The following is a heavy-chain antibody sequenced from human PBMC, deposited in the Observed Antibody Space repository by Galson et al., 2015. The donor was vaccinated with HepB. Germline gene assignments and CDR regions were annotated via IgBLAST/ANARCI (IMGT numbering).Heavy chain of an antibody. CDR1: GFGFTFSSYW. D-gene: IGHD6-13*01. CDR3: ARPYSSSRYYFDY. V-gene: IGHV3-7*01. J-gene: IGHJ4*02. CDR2: IQQDGSEK. Sequence: SLRLSCAASGFGFTFSSYWMSWVRQAPGKGLEWVANIQQDGSEKYYVDSVKGRFTISRDNAKNSLYLQMNSLRAEDTAVYYCARPYSSSRYYFDYWGQGTLVTVSS.